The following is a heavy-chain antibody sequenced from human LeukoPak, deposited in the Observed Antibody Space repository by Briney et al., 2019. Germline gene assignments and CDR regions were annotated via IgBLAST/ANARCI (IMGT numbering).Heavy chain of an antibody. V-gene: IGHV3-7*03. Sequence: PGGSLRLSCAASGFTFSHYYMSWIRQAPGKGLEWVATINQDGSKKYYVDSVKGRFTISRDNAKNSLSLQMNSLRAEDTALYYCAKDIHPSGPRAFDIWGQGTMVTVSS. J-gene: IGHJ3*02. CDR1: GFTFSHYY. CDR3: AKDIHPSGPRAFDI. D-gene: IGHD2-15*01. CDR2: INQDGSKK.